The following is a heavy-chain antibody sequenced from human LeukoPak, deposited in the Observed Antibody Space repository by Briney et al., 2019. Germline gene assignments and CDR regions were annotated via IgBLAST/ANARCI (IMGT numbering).Heavy chain of an antibody. V-gene: IGHV1-2*02. D-gene: IGHD2-15*01. CDR1: GYTFTGYY. J-gene: IGHJ4*02. CDR3: ARDKGIVVVVAALDY. Sequence: ASVKVSCKASGYTFTGYYMHWVRQAPGQGLEWMGWINPNSGGTNYAQKFQGRVTMTRDTSISTAYMELSRLRSDDTAVYYCARDKGIVVVVAALDYWGQGTLVTVSS. CDR2: INPNSGGT.